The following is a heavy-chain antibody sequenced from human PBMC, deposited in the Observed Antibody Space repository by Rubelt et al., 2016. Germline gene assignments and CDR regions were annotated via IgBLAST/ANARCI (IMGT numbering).Heavy chain of an antibody. D-gene: IGHD5-18*01. CDR1: GFTFSSYW. CDR3: ATDRAGYSYGHSSFDY. J-gene: IGHJ4*02. V-gene: IGHV3-7*01. Sequence: RLSCAASGFTFSSYWMSWARQAPGKGLEWLANIKEDGSETYHVDSVRGRFTLSRDNAKNSLYLEMNSLRAEDTAVYYCATDRAGYSYGHSSFDYWGQGTQVTVSS. CDR2: IKEDGSET.